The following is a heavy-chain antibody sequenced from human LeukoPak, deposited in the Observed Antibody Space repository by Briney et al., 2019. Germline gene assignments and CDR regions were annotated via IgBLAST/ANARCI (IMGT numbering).Heavy chain of an antibody. CDR2: ISSSGSTI. CDR1: GFTFSSYE. V-gene: IGHV3-48*03. D-gene: IGHD2-15*01. Sequence: QPGGSLRLSCAASGFTFSSYEMNWVRQAPGKGLEWVSYISSSGSTIYYADSVKGRFTISRDNAKNSLYLQMNSLRAEDTAVYYCARDFVPYCSGGSCYFDYWGQGTLVTVSS. CDR3: ARDFVPYCSGGSCYFDY. J-gene: IGHJ4*02.